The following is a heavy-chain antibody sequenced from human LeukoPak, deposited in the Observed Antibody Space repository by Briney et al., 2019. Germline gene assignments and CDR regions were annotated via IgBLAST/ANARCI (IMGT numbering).Heavy chain of an antibody. CDR1: GGTFSSYA. CDR2: IIPIFGTA. CDR3: ARAIPIFGVVNHYYCGMDV. V-gene: IGHV1-69*13. Sequence: SVKVSCKASGGTFSSYAISRVRQAPGQGLEWMGGIIPIFGTANYAQKFQGRVTITADESTSTAYMELSSLRSEDTAVYYCARAIPIFGVVNHYYCGMDVWGQGTSVTVSS. D-gene: IGHD3-3*01. J-gene: IGHJ6*02.